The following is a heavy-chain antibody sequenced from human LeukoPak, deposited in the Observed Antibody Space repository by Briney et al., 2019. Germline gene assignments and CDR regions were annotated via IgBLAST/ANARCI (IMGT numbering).Heavy chain of an antibody. Sequence: SVKVSCKASGGTFSSYAISWVRQAPGQGLEWMGGIIPIFGTANYAQKFQGRVTVTTDESTSTAYMELSGLRSEDTAVYYCARDGGDAFDIWGQGTMVTVSS. CDR2: IIPIFGTA. J-gene: IGHJ3*02. CDR3: ARDGGDAFDI. CDR1: GGTFSSYA. V-gene: IGHV1-69*05.